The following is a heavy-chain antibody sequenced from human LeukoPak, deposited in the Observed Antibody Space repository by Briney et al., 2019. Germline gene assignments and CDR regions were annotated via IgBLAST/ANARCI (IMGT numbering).Heavy chain of an antibody. CDR1: GDSISSYY. V-gene: IGHV4-59*08. CDR3: ARGVVLAAIPWFDP. D-gene: IGHD2-2*01. CDR2: IYYSGST. J-gene: IGHJ5*02. Sequence: SETLSLTCTVSGDSISSYYWSWIRQPPGKGLEWIGYIYYSGSTNYNPSLKSRVTMSVDTSKNQFSLKLTSVTAADTALYYCARGVVLAAIPWFDPWGQGTLVTVSS.